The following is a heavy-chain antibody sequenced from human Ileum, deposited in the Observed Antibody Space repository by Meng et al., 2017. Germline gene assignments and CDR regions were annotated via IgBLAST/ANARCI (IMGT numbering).Heavy chain of an antibody. D-gene: IGHD3-10*01. J-gene: IGHJ4*02. CDR3: AGATIRTYYYGSGSYYFTK. Sequence: VPLGQVGDGLLKPSETLSLTCAVYDGSFSGYFWSWIRQPPGKGLEWIGEINHSGSTNYNPSLKDRVTISVDTSKSQFSLRLNSVTAADTALYYCAGATIRTYYYGSGSYYFTKWGQGTLVTVSS. CDR2: INHSGST. CDR1: DGSFSGYF. V-gene: IGHV4-34*01.